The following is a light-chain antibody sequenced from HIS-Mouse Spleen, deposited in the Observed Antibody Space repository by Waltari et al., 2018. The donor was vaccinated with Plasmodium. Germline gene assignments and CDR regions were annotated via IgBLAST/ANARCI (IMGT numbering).Light chain of an antibody. J-gene: IGLJ2*01. CDR1: KLGDKY. CDR3: QAWDSSTAWV. Sequence: SYELTQPPSVSVSPGQTASITCSGDKLGDKYACWYQQKPGQSPVLVIYQDSKRPSGIPEPFSGSNSGNTATLTISGTQAMDEADYSCQAWDSSTAWVFGGGTKLTAL. CDR2: QDS. V-gene: IGLV3-1*01.